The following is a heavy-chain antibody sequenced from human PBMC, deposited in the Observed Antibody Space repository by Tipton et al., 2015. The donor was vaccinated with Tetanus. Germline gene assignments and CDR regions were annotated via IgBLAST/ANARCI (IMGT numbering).Heavy chain of an antibody. Sequence: SLRLSCAASGFTFSSYWMSWVRQAPGKGLEWVANIKQDGSEKYYADSVKGRFTISRDNAKNSLFLQVNSLRAEDTAVYYCGRLIRGVILTRVIDSWGQGTLVTVSS. J-gene: IGHJ4*02. CDR1: GFTFSSYW. CDR2: IKQDGSEK. D-gene: IGHD3-10*01. CDR3: GRLIRGVILTRVIDS. V-gene: IGHV3-7*01.